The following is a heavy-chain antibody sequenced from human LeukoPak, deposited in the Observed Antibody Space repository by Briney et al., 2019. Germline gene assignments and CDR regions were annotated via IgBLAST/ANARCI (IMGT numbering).Heavy chain of an antibody. Sequence: GGCLRLSCEVSVLTFSVYWMGWVREAPGESLEWVADINLAGSDTYYVDSVKGRFTISRDNAKKSTFLQMNNLRVEDTALYFCFRWGVAADMQDWGQGTLVTVSS. CDR3: FRWGVAADMQD. CDR1: VLTFSVYW. V-gene: IGHV3-7*01. CDR2: INLAGSDT. J-gene: IGHJ4*02. D-gene: IGHD2-2*01.